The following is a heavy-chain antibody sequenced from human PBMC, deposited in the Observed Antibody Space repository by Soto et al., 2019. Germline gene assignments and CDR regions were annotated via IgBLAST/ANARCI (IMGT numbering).Heavy chain of an antibody. Sequence: PGGSLRLSCAASGFTFSSYGMHWVRQAPGKGLEWVAVISYDESNKYYADSVKGRFTISRDNSKNTLYLQMNSLRAEDTAVYYCARDQADDFWSGYYTGHGMDVWGQGTTVTVSS. J-gene: IGHJ6*02. CDR1: GFTFSSYG. V-gene: IGHV3-30*03. CDR3: ARDQADDFWSGYYTGHGMDV. D-gene: IGHD3-3*01. CDR2: ISYDESNK.